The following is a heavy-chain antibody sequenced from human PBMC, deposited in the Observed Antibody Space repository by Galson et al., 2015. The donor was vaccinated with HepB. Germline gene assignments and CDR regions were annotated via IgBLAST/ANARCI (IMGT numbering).Heavy chain of an antibody. D-gene: IGHD3-10*01. CDR2: IIPIFGTA. Sequence: SVKVSCKASGGTFSSYAISWVRQAPGQGLEWMGGIIPIFGTANYAQKFQGRVTITADESTSTAYMELSSLRSEDTAVYYCARVGGDRGENDALDIWGQGTMVTVSS. CDR3: ARVGGDRGENDALDI. V-gene: IGHV1-69*13. J-gene: IGHJ3*02. CDR1: GGTFSSYA.